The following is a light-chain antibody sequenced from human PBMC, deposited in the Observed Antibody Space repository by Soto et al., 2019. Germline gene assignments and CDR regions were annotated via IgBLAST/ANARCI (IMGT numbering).Light chain of an antibody. J-gene: IGLJ2*01. Sequence: QSALTQPRSVSGSPGQSVTISCTGTSSDIGAYDFVSWHQHHPGKAPKVIIYDVTKRPSGVPDRFSGSKSGNTASLTISGLQAADEADYHCCSYTGSYSLVFGGGTKVTVL. CDR2: DVT. CDR3: CSYTGSYSLV. V-gene: IGLV2-11*01. CDR1: SSDIGAYDF.